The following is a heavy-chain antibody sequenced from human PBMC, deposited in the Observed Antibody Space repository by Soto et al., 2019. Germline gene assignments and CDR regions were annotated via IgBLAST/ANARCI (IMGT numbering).Heavy chain of an antibody. CDR1: GCSISSGGYY. D-gene: IGHD6-19*01. CDR2: IYYSGST. J-gene: IGHJ6*02. Sequence: SETLSLTCTFSGCSISSGGYYLSWIRQHPGKGLEWIGYIYYSGSTYYNPSLKSRVTISVDTSKNQFSLKLSSVTAADTAVYYCARGRIAVADFLHYYYGMDVWGQGTTVTVSS. V-gene: IGHV4-31*03. CDR3: ARGRIAVADFLHYYYGMDV.